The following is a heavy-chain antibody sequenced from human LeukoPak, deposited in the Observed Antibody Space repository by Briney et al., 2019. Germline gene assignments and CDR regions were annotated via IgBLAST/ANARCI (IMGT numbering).Heavy chain of an antibody. CDR1: AYSITSYC. V-gene: IGHV5-51*01. Sequence: SAEWLMSFCSGAAYSITSYCISWLRRMPPEKLLWMGVIITDDSDARYSPSFQGQVTISADKSISTAYLQWSSLKASDTAMYYCARSCRDGYRDFDYWGQGTLVTVSS. D-gene: IGHD5-24*01. J-gene: IGHJ4*02. CDR2: IITDDSDA. CDR3: ARSCRDGYRDFDY.